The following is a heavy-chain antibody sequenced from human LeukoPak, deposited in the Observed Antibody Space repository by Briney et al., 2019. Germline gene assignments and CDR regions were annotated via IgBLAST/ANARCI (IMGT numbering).Heavy chain of an antibody. J-gene: IGHJ4*02. Sequence: GGSLRLSCVASGFTFSTSSMNWVRQAPGKGLEWISYINSASATFYYADSVKGRFIISRDNAKNLLFLQMNNLRAEDSAMYYCARDVGFVVVPAVFDYWGQGTLVTVSS. CDR1: GFTFSTSS. D-gene: IGHD2-2*01. CDR2: INSASATF. CDR3: ARDVGFVVVPAVFDY. V-gene: IGHV3-48*01.